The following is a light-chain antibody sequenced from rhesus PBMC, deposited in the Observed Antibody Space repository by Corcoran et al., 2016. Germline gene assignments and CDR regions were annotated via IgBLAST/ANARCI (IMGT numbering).Light chain of an antibody. V-gene: IGKV3-24*01. CDR2: GAS. J-gene: IGKJ1*01. CDR1: QSVSSS. CDR3: LQHSSWPRT. Sequence: EIVMTQSPATLSLSPGERATLSCRASQSVSSSLGWYQQKPGQAPRLLIYGASRRATGIPDRFSGSGSGTDFTLTISRLEPEEVAVYYCLQHSSWPRTFGQGTKVEIK.